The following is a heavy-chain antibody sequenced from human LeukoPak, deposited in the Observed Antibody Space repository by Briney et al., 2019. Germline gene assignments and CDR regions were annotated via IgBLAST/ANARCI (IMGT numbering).Heavy chain of an antibody. CDR3: ARDQALYFSYGDY. D-gene: IGHD2/OR15-2a*01. J-gene: IGHJ4*02. CDR2: IFYDGSNK. CDR1: GFTFSNYG. Sequence: GGSLRLSCAASGFTFSNYGVHWVRQAPGKGLEWLAAIFYDGSNKYYADTVKGRFTISRDNSKNTLYLQVNSLTAEETAVYYCARDQALYFSYGDYWGQGTLVTVSS. V-gene: IGHV3-33*01.